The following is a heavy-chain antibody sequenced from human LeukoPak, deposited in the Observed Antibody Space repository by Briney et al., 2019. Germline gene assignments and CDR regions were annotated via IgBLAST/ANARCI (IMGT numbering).Heavy chain of an antibody. CDR2: IRYDGSNK. CDR3: AKDRAKYYYYYYMDV. CDR1: GFTFSSFW. Sequence: GGSLRLSCAASGFTFSSFWMHWVRQAPGKGLEWVAFIRYDGSNKYYADSVKGRFTISRDNSKNTLYLQMNSLRAEDTAVYYCAKDRAKYYYYYYMDVWGKGTTVTISS. V-gene: IGHV3-30*02. J-gene: IGHJ6*03.